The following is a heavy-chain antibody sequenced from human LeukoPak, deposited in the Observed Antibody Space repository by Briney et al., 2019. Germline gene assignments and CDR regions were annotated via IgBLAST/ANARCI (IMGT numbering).Heavy chain of an antibody. D-gene: IGHD6-25*01. Sequence: ASVKVSCKASGYTFTDYYKHWVRQAPGQGLEWMGWIKPNSGGTNYTQKFQGRVTMTRDTSISTAYMELSRLRADDTAVYYCARCMGIAAPFDYWGQGTLVTVSS. CDR3: ARCMGIAAPFDY. V-gene: IGHV1-2*02. CDR2: IKPNSGGT. CDR1: GYTFTDYY. J-gene: IGHJ4*02.